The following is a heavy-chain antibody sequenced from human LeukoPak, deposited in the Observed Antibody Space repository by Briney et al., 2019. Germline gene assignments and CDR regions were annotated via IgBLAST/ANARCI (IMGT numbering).Heavy chain of an antibody. D-gene: IGHD5-24*01. J-gene: IGHJ4*02. V-gene: IGHV3-30*18. Sequence: GGSLRLSCAASGFTFSSYGMHWVRQAPGKGLEWVAVISYDGSNKYYADSVKGRFTISRDNSENTLYLQMNSLRAEDTAVYYCAKDHGRDGYNFDYWGQGTLVTVSS. CDR3: AKDHGRDGYNFDY. CDR2: ISYDGSNK. CDR1: GFTFSSYG.